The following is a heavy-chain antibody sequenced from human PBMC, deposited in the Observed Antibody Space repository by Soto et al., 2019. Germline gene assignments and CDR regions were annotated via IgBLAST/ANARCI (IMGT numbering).Heavy chain of an antibody. CDR3: ASGVDAGVDV. J-gene: IGHJ6*02. Sequence: QVQLVQSGAEVTKPGASVKVSCKASGYTFTSYDINWVRQATGQGLEWMGWMSPNSGATGYAQKFXGXVXMXRDTAISTAYMELSNLRSEDTAIYYCASGVDAGVDVWGQGSTVTVSS. CDR1: GYTFTSYD. V-gene: IGHV1-8*01. CDR2: MSPNSGAT. D-gene: IGHD1-1*01.